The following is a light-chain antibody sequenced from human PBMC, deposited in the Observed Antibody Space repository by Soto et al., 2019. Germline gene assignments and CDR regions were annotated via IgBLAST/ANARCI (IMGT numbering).Light chain of an antibody. Sequence: QSVLTQPASVSGSPGQSISISCIGTSSDVGAFNYVSWYQHHPGKARQLIIYDVTSRPSGVSNRFSASKSGNTASLTISGLQAEDEADYYCSSYTSRNTEVFGTGTKVTVL. CDR2: DVT. CDR3: SSYTSRNTEV. CDR1: SSDVGAFNY. J-gene: IGLJ1*01. V-gene: IGLV2-14*03.